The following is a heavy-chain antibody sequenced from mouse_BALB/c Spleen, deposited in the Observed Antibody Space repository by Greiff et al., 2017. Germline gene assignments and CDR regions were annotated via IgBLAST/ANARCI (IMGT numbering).Heavy chain of an antibody. D-gene: IGHD2-14*01. CDR3: ARSGKYDVCDY. V-gene: IGHV1-69*02. CDR1: GYTFTSYW. J-gene: IGHJ2*02. CDR2: IDPSDSET. Sequence: QVQLQQPGAELVKPGAPVKLSCKASGYTFTSYWMNWVKQRPGRGLEWIGRIDPSDSETHYNPKLTDKATLTVDKSSRTSYIQLSRLTSEDSAVYCCARSGKYDVCDYWGQGTSVTVSS.